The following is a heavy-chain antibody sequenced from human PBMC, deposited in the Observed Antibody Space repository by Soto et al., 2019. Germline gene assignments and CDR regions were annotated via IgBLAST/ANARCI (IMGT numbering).Heavy chain of an antibody. Sequence: GASVKVSCKASGYTFTGYYMHCVRQAPGQGLEWMGWINPNSGGTNYAQKFQGWVTMTRDTSISTAYMELSRLRSDDTAVYYCARDCYGSGSYCLDYWGQGTLVTVSS. J-gene: IGHJ4*02. CDR1: GYTFTGYY. CDR3: ARDCYGSGSYCLDY. CDR2: INPNSGGT. D-gene: IGHD3-10*01. V-gene: IGHV1-2*04.